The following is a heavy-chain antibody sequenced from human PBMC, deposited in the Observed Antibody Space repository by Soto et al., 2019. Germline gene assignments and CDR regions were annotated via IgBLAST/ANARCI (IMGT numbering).Heavy chain of an antibody. J-gene: IGHJ6*02. CDR2: ILPVFGTT. D-gene: IGHD1-26*01. CDR1: GDTSGNYC. CDR3: ARDPDEVVGTDYHYYGMDV. Sequence: SVKVSCKAAGDTSGNYCVSWVRKALGQGLEWMGGILPVFGTTTYARNFQGRITITADKSTSTVYMELTSLRSDDTATYYCARDPDEVVGTDYHYYGMDVWDQAATVTVSS. V-gene: IGHV1-69*06.